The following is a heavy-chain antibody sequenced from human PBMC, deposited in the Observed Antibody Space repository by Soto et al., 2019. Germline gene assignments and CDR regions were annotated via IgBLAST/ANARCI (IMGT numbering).Heavy chain of an antibody. CDR3: AKDPEVLGTKVGYFDY. J-gene: IGHJ4*02. V-gene: IGHV3-23*01. CDR1: GFTFSSYA. D-gene: IGHD1-26*01. Sequence: GGSLRLSCAASGFTFSSYAMSWVRQAPGKGLEWVSAISGSGGSTYYADSVKGRFTISRDNSKNTLYLQMNSLRAEDTAVYYCAKDPEVLGTKVGYFDYWGQGTLVTVSS. CDR2: ISGSGGST.